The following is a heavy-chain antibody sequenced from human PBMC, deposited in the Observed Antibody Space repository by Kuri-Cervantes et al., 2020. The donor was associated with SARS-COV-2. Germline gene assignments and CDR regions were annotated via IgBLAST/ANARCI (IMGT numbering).Heavy chain of an antibody. CDR1: GFTFSSYW. CDR2: ISSSGSTI. D-gene: IGHD6-13*01. V-gene: IGHV3-48*04. CDR3: SRDNDRSSWNHDAFDI. J-gene: IGHJ3*02. Sequence: GESLKISCAASGFTFSSYWMSWVRQSPGKGLEWVSYISSSGSTIYYADSVKGRFTISRDNAKNSLYLQMNSLRAEDTAVYYCSRDNDRSSWNHDAFDIWGPGTMVTV.